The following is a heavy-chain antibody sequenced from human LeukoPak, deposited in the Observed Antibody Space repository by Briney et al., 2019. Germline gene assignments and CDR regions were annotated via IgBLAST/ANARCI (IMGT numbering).Heavy chain of an antibody. CDR2: ISGSGGST. V-gene: IGHV3-23*01. Sequence: GGSLRLSCAASGFTFSSYAMSWVRQAPGKGLEWVSAISGSGGSTYYADSVKGRFTITRDNFKNTMYLQMSSLRPEDTALYYCARDRAGAQSWVALDPWGQGTLVTVSS. D-gene: IGHD3-10*01. J-gene: IGHJ5*02. CDR1: GFTFSSYA. CDR3: ARDRAGAQSWVALDP.